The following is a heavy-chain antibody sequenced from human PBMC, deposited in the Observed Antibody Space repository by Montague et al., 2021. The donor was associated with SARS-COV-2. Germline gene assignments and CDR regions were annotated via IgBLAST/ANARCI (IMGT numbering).Heavy chain of an antibody. CDR3: ARAKGFLVLMVYVMGAFDI. D-gene: IGHD2-8*01. J-gene: IGHJ3*02. CDR1: GGSISSGGYY. V-gene: IGHV4-31*03. CDR2: IYYSGST. Sequence: TLSLTCTVSGGSISSGGYYWGRIRQHPGKGLVWIGYIYYSGSTYYNPSLKGRVTLSVDTSKNQFSLKLSSVTAADTAVYYCARAKGFLVLMVYVMGAFDIWGQGTMVTVSS.